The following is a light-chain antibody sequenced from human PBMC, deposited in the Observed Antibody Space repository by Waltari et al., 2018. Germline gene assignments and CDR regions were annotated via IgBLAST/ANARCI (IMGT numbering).Light chain of an antibody. Sequence: QSALTQPASVSGSPGQSITISCTGSSGNIGTYQSVSWYQQHPGRTPRLIIYDVNMRPSGISDRFSGSKSGATASLTISGLQTEDEADYYCSSYTGSSTVIFGGGTRLTVL. CDR3: SSYTGSSTVI. J-gene: IGLJ2*01. V-gene: IGLV2-14*03. CDR2: DVN. CDR1: SGNIGTYQS.